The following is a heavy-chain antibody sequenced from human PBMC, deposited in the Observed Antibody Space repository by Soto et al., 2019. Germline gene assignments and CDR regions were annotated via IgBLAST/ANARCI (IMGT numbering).Heavy chain of an antibody. V-gene: IGHV3-30*18. J-gene: IGHJ4*02. D-gene: IGHD2-15*01. CDR1: GFTFSSYG. Sequence: GGSLRLSCAASGFTFSSYGMHWVRQAPGKGLEWVAVISYDGINKYYADSVKGRFTISRDNSKNTLYLQMNGLRAEDTAVYYCAKAGGHCSGGSCYSVDYWGQGTLVTVSS. CDR2: ISYDGINK. CDR3: AKAGGHCSGGSCYSVDY.